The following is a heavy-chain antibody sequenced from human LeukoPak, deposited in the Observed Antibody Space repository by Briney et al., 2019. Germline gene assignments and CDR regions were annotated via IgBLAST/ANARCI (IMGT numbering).Heavy chain of an antibody. Sequence: GGSLRLSCEASGFAFNTYSMNWARQAPGKGLEWVSSIDSSGGYMFYADSVKGRFIISRDNAKDSLYLQMNSLRVEDTAVYYCLRGDRRDYWGQGTLVTVSS. CDR2: IDSSGGYM. CDR1: GFAFNTYS. CDR3: LRGDRRDY. J-gene: IGHJ4*02. V-gene: IGHV3-21*06.